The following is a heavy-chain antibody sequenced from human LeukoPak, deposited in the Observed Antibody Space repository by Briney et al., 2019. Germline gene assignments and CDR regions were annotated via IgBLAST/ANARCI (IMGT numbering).Heavy chain of an antibody. CDR3: ASGIAAARYLNPIFDY. V-gene: IGHV3-7*01. CDR2: IKQDGSEK. CDR1: GFTFSSYW. Sequence: PGGSLRLSCAASGFTFSSYWMSWVRQAPGKGLEWVANIKQDGSEKYYVDSVKGRFTISRDNAKNSLYLQMNSLRAEDTAVYYCASGIAAARYLNPIFDYWGQGTLVTVSS. D-gene: IGHD6-13*01. J-gene: IGHJ4*02.